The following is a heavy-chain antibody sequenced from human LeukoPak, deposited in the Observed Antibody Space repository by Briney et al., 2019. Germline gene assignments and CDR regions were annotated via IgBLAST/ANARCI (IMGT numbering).Heavy chain of an antibody. Sequence: GGSLRLSCAASGYTFSSYGMHWVRQAPGKGLEWVAFIRYDGSNKYYADSVKGRFTISRDNSKNTLYLQMNSLRAEDTAVYYWPKETYGHGDTTVPGSFDYWGQGTLVTVSS. CDR2: IRYDGSNK. J-gene: IGHJ4*02. CDR3: PKETYGHGDTTVPGSFDY. V-gene: IGHV3-30*02. D-gene: IGHD4-17*01. CDR1: GYTFSSYG.